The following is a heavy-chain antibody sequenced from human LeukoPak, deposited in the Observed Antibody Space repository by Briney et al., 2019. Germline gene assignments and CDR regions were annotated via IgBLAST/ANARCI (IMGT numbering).Heavy chain of an antibody. CDR3: ASSRSVAGTRGDY. V-gene: IGHV3-30*04. CDR1: GFTFSSYA. Sequence: PGGSLRLSCAVSGFTFSSYAMHWVRQAPGKGLEWVAVISYDGSNKYYADSVKGRFTISRDNSKNTLYLQMNSLRAEDTAVYYCASSRSVAGTRGDYWGQGTLVTVSS. J-gene: IGHJ4*02. D-gene: IGHD6-19*01. CDR2: ISYDGSNK.